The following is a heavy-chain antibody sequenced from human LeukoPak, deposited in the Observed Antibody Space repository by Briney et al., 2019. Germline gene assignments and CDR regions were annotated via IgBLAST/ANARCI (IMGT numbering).Heavy chain of an antibody. CDR2: ISAYNGNT. J-gene: IGHJ4*02. CDR1: GGTFSSYA. CDR3: ARWDGYCSSTSCSYFDY. Sequence: ASVKVSCKASGGTFSSYAISWVRQAPGQGLEWMGWISAYNGNTNYAQKLQGRVTMTTDTSTSTAYMELRSLRSDDTAVYYCARWDGYCSSTSCSYFDYWGQGTLVTVSS. D-gene: IGHD2-2*01. V-gene: IGHV1-18*01.